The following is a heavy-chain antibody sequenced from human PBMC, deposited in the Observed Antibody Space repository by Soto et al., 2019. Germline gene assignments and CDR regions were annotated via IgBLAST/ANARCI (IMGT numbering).Heavy chain of an antibody. D-gene: IGHD2-8*01. CDR1: GFTFSSYA. CDR3: AKDQGIVLMVYAIQILSAFDI. Sequence: EVQLLESGGGLVQPGGSMRLSCAASGFTFSSYAMSWVRQAPGKGLEWVSAISGSGGSTYYADSVKGRFTISRVNSKKARYLQMNGLRAEDRAVSDYAKDQGIVLMVYAIQILSAFDIWGQGTIVTVSA. J-gene: IGHJ3*02. CDR2: ISGSGGST. V-gene: IGHV3-23*01.